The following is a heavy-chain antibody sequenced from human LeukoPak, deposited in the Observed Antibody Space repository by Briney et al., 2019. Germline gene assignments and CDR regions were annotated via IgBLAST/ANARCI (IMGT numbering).Heavy chain of an antibody. J-gene: IGHJ4*02. V-gene: IGHV3-7*01. Sequence: GGSLRLSCAASGFTFSDYWMAWVRQAPGKGLEWMANMKQDGSQTYYVDSVKGRFTISRDNAKNSLYLQMNSLRAEDTALYYCARKGLPDYWGQGTLVTVPS. CDR1: GFTFSDYW. CDR3: ARKGLPDY. CDR2: MKQDGSQT.